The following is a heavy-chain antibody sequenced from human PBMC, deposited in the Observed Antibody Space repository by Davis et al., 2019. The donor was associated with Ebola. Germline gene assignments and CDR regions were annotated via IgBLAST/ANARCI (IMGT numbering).Heavy chain of an antibody. CDR3: ASLGVNTMYDD. J-gene: IGHJ4*02. V-gene: IGHV3-7*03. CDR2: IKKDGSEK. D-gene: IGHD3-10*01. CDR1: GFTFSSYW. Sequence: GESLKISCAASGFTFSSYWMTWLRQAPGKGLEWVANIKKDGSEKHYVDSVKGRFTISRDNAKNSLYLQMNSLRAEDTAVYYCASLGVNTMYDDLGQGTLVTVSS.